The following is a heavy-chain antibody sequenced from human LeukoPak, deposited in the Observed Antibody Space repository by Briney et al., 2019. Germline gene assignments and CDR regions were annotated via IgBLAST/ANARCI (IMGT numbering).Heavy chain of an antibody. CDR1: GFTFSSYW. CDR2: INSDGGST. Sequence: GGSLRLSCAASGFTFSSYWMHWVRQAPGKGLVWASCINSDGGSTTYADSVKGRFTISRDNAKNTLYLQMNSLRAEDTAVYYCARATYGDYVDYFDYWGQGTLVTVSS. J-gene: IGHJ4*02. CDR3: ARATYGDYVDYFDY. D-gene: IGHD4-17*01. V-gene: IGHV3-74*01.